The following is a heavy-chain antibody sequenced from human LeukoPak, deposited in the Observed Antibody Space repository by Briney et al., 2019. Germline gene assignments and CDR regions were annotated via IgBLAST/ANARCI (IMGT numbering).Heavy chain of an antibody. CDR3: ARGPSGNFDY. V-gene: IGHV4-4*07. CDR1: GASMSTYY. J-gene: IGHJ4*02. CDR2: IYTSGST. Sequence: SETLSLTCTVSGASMSTYYWSWIRQPAGKGLEWIGRIYTSGSTSYNPSLESRVTMSVDTSKNQLSLKLSSVTAADTAVYYCARGPSGNFDYWGQGTLVTVSS.